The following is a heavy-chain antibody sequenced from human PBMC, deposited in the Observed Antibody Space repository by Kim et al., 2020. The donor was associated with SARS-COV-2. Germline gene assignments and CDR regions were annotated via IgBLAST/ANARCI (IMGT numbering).Heavy chain of an antibody. J-gene: IGHJ5*02. CDR3: ARGFYRRGDGDSADSYWLYP. CDR2: IYYNGRT. CDR1: GGFISAYF. D-gene: IGHD4-17*01. V-gene: IGHV4-59*01. Sequence: SETLSLTCSVSGGFISAYFWSWIRQPPGKGLEWIGYIYYNGRTNYNPSLKSRVTISVDTSSHQFSLNLRSMTPADTAVYYCARGFYRRGDGDSADSYWLYPWGQGTLVTVSS.